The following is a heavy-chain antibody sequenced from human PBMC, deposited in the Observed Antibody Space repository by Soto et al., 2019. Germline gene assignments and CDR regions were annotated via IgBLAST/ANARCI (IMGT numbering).Heavy chain of an antibody. CDR2: ISYDGSYK. V-gene: IGHV3-30-3*01. J-gene: IGHJ3*02. Sequence: PGGSLRLSCTASGFTFNSHTMHWVRQAPGEGLEWVAVISYDGSYKFYADSVKGRFTISRGNSKSTLYLQMNRLTAADTAVYYCARDPRLGSHDAFDIWGQGTMVTVSS. CDR1: GFTFNSHT. D-gene: IGHD3-10*01. CDR3: ARDPRLGSHDAFDI.